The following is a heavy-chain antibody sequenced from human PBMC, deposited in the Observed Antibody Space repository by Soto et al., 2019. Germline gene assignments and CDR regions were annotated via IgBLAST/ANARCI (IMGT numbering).Heavy chain of an antibody. J-gene: IGHJ4*02. Sequence: GGSLRLSCAASAFTFNNYAMSWFRQAPGKGLEWVSTISGDGVNTYFAGSVKGRFTISRDNSRNTLDLQMNSLRADDTAVYYCAREKRGYSYPRLLIFDYWGQGTLITVSS. CDR3: AREKRGYSYPRLLIFDY. CDR2: ISGDGVNT. V-gene: IGHV3-23*01. CDR1: AFTFNNYA. D-gene: IGHD5-18*01.